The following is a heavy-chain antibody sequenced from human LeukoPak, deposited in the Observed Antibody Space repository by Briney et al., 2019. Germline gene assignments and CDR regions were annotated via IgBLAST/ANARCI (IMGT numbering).Heavy chain of an antibody. CDR3: AREYKPRAWIQLWAILGGGFDY. CDR2: ISISSNYI. D-gene: IGHD5-18*01. CDR1: GFTFSRYS. Sequence: GGSLRLSCAASGFTFSRYSMNWVRQAPGKGLEWVSSISISSNYIYYADSVKGRFSISRDNAQNSLYLQMSSLRAEDTAVYYCAREYKPRAWIQLWAILGGGFDYWGQGTLVTVSS. J-gene: IGHJ4*02. V-gene: IGHV3-21*01.